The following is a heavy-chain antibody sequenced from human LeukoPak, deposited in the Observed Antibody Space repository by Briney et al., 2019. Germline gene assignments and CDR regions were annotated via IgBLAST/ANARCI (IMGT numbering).Heavy chain of an antibody. CDR2: ISYDGSNK. CDR1: GFTFSSYA. CDR3: ARSGGIVLMVYADY. Sequence: GGSLRLSCAASGFTFSSYAMHWVRQAPGKGLEWVAVISYDGSNKYYADSVKGRFTISRDNSKNTLYLQMNSLRAEDTAVYYCARSGGIVLMVYADYWGQGTLVTVSS. D-gene: IGHD2-8*01. J-gene: IGHJ4*02. V-gene: IGHV3-30*01.